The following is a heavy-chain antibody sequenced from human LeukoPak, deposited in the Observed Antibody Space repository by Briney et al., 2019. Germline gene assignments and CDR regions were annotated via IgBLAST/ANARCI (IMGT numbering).Heavy chain of an antibody. CDR1: GFTFSSYG. CDR3: ARAGYSYGLDY. CDR2: IWYDGSNK. D-gene: IGHD5-18*01. J-gene: IGHJ4*02. V-gene: IGHV3-33*01. Sequence: GGSLRLSCAAFGFTFSSYGMHWVRQAPGKGLEWVAVIWYDGSNKYYEDSVKGRFTVSRDNSKNTLYLQMNSLRAEDTAVYYCARAGYSYGLDYWGQGTLVTVSS.